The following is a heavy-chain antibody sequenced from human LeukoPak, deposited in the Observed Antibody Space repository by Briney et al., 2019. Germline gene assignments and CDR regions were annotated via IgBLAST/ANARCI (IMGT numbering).Heavy chain of an antibody. D-gene: IGHD4-17*01. J-gene: IGHJ4*02. Sequence: GGSLRLSCAASGFTFSSYWMSWVRQAPGKGLEWVANIKQDGSEKYYVDSVKGRFTIPRDNAKNSLYLQMNSLRAEDTAVYYCARDRQDGYGDYFDYWGQGTLVTVSS. V-gene: IGHV3-7*01. CDR1: GFTFSSYW. CDR2: IKQDGSEK. CDR3: ARDRQDGYGDYFDY.